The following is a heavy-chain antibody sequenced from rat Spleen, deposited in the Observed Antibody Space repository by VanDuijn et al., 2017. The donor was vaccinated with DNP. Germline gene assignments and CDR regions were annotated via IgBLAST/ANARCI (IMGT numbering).Heavy chain of an antibody. CDR1: GFTFNNYW. Sequence: EVQLVETGGALVQPGRSLKLSCVASGFTFNNYWMYWFRQAPGKGLEWVASIKTDGGGTYYRDSVKGRFNIFRDNAKSTLYLQMNSLKSEDTATYYCTTDSNWGQGTLVTVSS. V-gene: IGHV5-58*01. CDR3: TTDSN. CDR2: IKTDGGGT. J-gene: IGHJ3*01.